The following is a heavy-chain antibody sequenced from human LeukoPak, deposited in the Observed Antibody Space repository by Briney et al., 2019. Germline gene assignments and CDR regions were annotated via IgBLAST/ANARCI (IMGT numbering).Heavy chain of an antibody. CDR2: IYYSGSA. Sequence: SETLSLTCIVSGVSISSGHYYWSWIRQPPGKGLEWLGYIYYSGSAYYNPSLKTRVSISVNTSKNQFSLKLSSVTAADTAVYYCARVVVVAATNFDYWGQGTLVTVSS. V-gene: IGHV4-30-4*08. CDR3: ARVVVVAATNFDY. J-gene: IGHJ4*02. D-gene: IGHD2-15*01. CDR1: GVSISSGHYY.